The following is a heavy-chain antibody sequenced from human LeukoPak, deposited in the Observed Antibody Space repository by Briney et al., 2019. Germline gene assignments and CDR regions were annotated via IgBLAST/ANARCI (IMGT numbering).Heavy chain of an antibody. Sequence: GGSLRLSCAASGFTFSSYGMHWVRQAPGRGLEWVAVISYDGSNEYYADSVKGRFTIFRDNSKNTVYMQMNSVRVEDTAVYHCAKGDYYGSGSYLGYWGQGTPVTVSS. CDR1: GFTFSSYG. CDR3: AKGDYYGSGSYLGY. J-gene: IGHJ4*02. CDR2: ISYDGSNE. V-gene: IGHV3-30*18. D-gene: IGHD3-10*01.